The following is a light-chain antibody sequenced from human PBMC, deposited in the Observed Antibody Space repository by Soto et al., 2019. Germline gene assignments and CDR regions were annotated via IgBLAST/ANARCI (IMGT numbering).Light chain of an antibody. V-gene: IGKV3-20*01. CDR3: QQYGSSSWT. J-gene: IGKJ1*01. CDR2: GTS. CDR1: QSVSSSY. Sequence: EIVLTQSPGTLSLSPGERATLSCRAIQSVSSSYLAWYQQKPGQAPRLLIYGTSSRATAIPDRFSGSGSGTDFTLTISRLEPEDFAVYYCQQYGSSSWTFGQGTK.